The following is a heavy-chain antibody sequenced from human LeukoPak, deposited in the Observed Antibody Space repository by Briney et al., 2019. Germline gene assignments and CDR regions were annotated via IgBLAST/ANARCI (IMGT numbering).Heavy chain of an antibody. CDR3: APPWYGGFPLGY. V-gene: IGHV3-73*01. J-gene: IGHJ4*02. D-gene: IGHD1-26*01. CDR1: GVTFSGCA. CDR2: VRSNANTHAS. Sequence: GGSLRLSCAASGVTFSGCAMRWVRQASGKGLEWVGRVRSNANTHASASASPVKGTFTISRDHSKNTPYLQMNRPKTEDTAVYYSAPPWYGGFPLGYWGQGTLVTVSS.